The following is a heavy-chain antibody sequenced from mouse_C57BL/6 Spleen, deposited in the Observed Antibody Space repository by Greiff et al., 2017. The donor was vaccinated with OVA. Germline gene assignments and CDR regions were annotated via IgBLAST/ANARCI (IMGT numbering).Heavy chain of an antibody. CDR1: GYTFTGYW. V-gene: IGHV1-9*01. CDR2: ILPGSGST. D-gene: IGHD2-1*01. CDR3: GRGKIYYGNHYFDY. J-gene: IGHJ2*01. Sequence: QVQLQQSGAELMKPGASVKLSCTATGYTFTGYWIEWVKQRPGHGLEWIGEILPGSGSTHYTDKFKGKATFTADTSSNTAYMQHSRLTTEDAAIYYCGRGKIYYGNHYFDYWGQGTTLTVSS.